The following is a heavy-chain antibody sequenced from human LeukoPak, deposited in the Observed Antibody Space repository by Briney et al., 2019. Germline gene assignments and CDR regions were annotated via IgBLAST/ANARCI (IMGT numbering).Heavy chain of an antibody. J-gene: IGHJ4*02. CDR1: GYTFTGYY. Sequence: GASVKVSCKASGYTFTGYYTHWVRQAPGQGLEWMGWINPNSGGTNYAQKFQGRVTMTRDTSISTAYMELSRLRSDDTAVYYCARSPFYDYVWGSYPPSDYWGQGTLVTVSS. V-gene: IGHV1-2*02. CDR2: INPNSGGT. CDR3: ARSPFYDYVWGSYPPSDY. D-gene: IGHD3-16*01.